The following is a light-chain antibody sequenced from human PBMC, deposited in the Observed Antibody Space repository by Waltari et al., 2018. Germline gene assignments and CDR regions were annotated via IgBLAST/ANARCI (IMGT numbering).Light chain of an antibody. Sequence: SYVLTQPPSVSVAPGKTARITCGGNNIGSKSVHWYQQKPGQAPVLVIYYDSDRPSGIPERFSGSNSGNTATLSISRVEAGDDADYYCQVWDSSSDHPGVFGGGTELTVL. CDR1: NIGSKS. CDR2: YDS. V-gene: IGLV3-21*04. J-gene: IGLJ3*02. CDR3: QVWDSSSDHPGV.